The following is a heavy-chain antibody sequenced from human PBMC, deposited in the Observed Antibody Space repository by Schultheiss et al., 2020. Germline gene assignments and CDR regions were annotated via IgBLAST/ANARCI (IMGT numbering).Heavy chain of an antibody. V-gene: IGHV3-33*08. Sequence: GGSLRLSCGASGFTFNIYAMSWVRQAPGKGLEWVAVIWYDGSNKYYADSVKGRFTISRDNSKNTLYLQMNSLRAEDTAVYYCARNLLTGTTTTPFSHWGQGTLVTVSS. D-gene: IGHD1/OR15-1a*01. CDR3: ARNLLTGTTTTPFSH. CDR1: GFTFNIYA. J-gene: IGHJ4*02. CDR2: IWYDGSNK.